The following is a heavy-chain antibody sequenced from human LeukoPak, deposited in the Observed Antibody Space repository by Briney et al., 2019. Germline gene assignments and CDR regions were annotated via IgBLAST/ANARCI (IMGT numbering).Heavy chain of an antibody. D-gene: IGHD6-19*01. CDR1: GFTFSSYA. V-gene: IGHV3-23*01. J-gene: IGHJ4*02. Sequence: TGGSLRLSCAASGFTFSSYAISWVGQAPGKGLEWVSAISKSGDSRYYADSVKGRFAISRDNSKNTIYLQMNSLRVEDTAVYYCAKLSGWTGWFFDYWGQGTVVTVSS. CDR2: ISKSGDSR. CDR3: AKLSGWTGWFFDY.